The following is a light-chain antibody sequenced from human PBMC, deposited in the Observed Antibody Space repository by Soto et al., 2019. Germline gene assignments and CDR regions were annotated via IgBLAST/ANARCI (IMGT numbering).Light chain of an antibody. J-gene: IGKJ1*01. Sequence: ILLTQSPGTLSLSPGERATLSCRASQSVSNNYLAWYQQKPGHAPRLLIYGASNRATGIPDRLSGSGSGTDFTLTISRLEPEDFPVYYCQQYGSSGTFGQGTKVDIK. CDR2: GAS. CDR1: QSVSNNY. CDR3: QQYGSSGT. V-gene: IGKV3-20*01.